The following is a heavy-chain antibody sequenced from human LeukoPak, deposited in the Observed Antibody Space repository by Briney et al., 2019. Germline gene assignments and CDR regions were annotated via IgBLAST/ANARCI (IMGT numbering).Heavy chain of an antibody. V-gene: IGHV3-23*01. D-gene: IGHD2-21*02. CDR3: AKHPILSVVTAILGSRFYFDY. J-gene: IGHJ4*02. CDR2: ISGSGGST. Sequence: GGSLRLSCAASGFTFSSYAMSWVRRAPGKGLEWVSAISGSGGSTYYADSVKGRFTISRDNSKNTLYLQMNSLRAEDTAVYYCAKHPILSVVTAILGSRFYFDYWGQGTLVTVSS. CDR1: GFTFSSYA.